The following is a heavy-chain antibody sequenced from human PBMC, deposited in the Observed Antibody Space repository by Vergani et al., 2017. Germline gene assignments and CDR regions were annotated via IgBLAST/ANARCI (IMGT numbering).Heavy chain of an antibody. CDR2: IYYSGST. CDR1: GGSISSYY. V-gene: IGHV4-59*01. CDR3: ARGIVVGPAAIRVGAFDL. J-gene: IGHJ3*01. D-gene: IGHD2-2*02. Sequence: QVQLQESGPGLVKPSETLSLTCTVSGGSISSYYWSWIRQPPGKGLEWIGYIYYSGSTNYNPSLKSRVTISVDTSKNQFSLKLSSVTAADTAVYYCARGIVVGPAAIRVGAFDLWGQGTMVTVSS.